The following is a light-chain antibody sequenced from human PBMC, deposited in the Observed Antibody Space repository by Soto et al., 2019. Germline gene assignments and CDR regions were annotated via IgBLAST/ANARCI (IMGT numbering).Light chain of an antibody. Sequence: DVVMTQSPLSLPVTLGQPASISCRSSLSLLYADGNTYLNWFQQRPGQSPRRLIYRVSNRDSGVPDRFSGDGSGTDFTLKINRMEAEDVGVYYCLESTHWPYTLGQGTKLEI. V-gene: IGKV2-30*01. CDR2: RVS. J-gene: IGKJ2*01. CDR3: LESTHWPYT. CDR1: LSLLYADGNTY.